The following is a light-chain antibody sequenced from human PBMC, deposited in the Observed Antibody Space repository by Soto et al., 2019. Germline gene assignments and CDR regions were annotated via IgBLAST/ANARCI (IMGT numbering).Light chain of an antibody. Sequence: QSALTQPASVSGSPGQSSTISCTGSSSDVGGYNYVSWYQHHPGKAPKLMIYEVSNRPSGVSNRFSGSKSGNTASLTISGLQSVDAADYYCSSYTSSSTVVFGGGTKLTVL. CDR3: SSYTSSSTVV. J-gene: IGLJ3*02. V-gene: IGLV2-14*01. CDR2: EVS. CDR1: SSDVGGYNY.